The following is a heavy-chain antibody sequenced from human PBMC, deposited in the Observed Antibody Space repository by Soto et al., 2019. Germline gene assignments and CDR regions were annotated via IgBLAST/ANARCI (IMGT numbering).Heavy chain of an antibody. V-gene: IGHV1-8*01. CDR3: ARGRGRRASETYYHGIDL. D-gene: IGHD3-10*01. CDR1: GYTFTTND. J-gene: IGHJ5*02. Sequence: ASVKVSCKASGYTFTTNDIYWVRQATGQGPEWMGWIIPSSGDTVYALQFQGRVTMTVDFSISTAYMELNSLTSEDTAVYYCARGRGRRASETYYHGIDLWGQGTLVTVSS. CDR2: IIPSSGDT.